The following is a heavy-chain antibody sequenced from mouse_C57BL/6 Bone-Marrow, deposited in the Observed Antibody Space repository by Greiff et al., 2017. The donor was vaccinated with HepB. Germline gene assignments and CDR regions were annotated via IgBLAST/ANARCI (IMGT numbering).Heavy chain of an antibody. CDR3: TRSYDGYPDY. J-gene: IGHJ2*01. V-gene: IGHV1-15*01. CDR1: GYTFTDYE. Sequence: VQLQESGAELVRPGASVTLSCKASGYTFTDYEMHWVKQTPVHGLEWIGAIDPETGGTAYNQKFKGKAILTADKSSSTAYMELRSLTSEDSAVYYCTRSYDGYPDYGGQGTTLTASS. CDR2: IDPETGGT. D-gene: IGHD2-3*01.